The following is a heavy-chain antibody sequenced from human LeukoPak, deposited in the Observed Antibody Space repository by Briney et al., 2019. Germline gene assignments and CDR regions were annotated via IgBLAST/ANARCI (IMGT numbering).Heavy chain of an antibody. Sequence: GESLKISCKGSGYSFTSYWIGWVRQMPGKGLEWMGIIYPGDSDTRYSPSFQGQVTISADKSISTAYLQWSSLKASDTAMYYCARQLPSPVDAFDIWGQGTMVTVSS. J-gene: IGHJ3*02. CDR2: IYPGDSDT. V-gene: IGHV5-51*01. D-gene: IGHD2-15*01. CDR3: ARQLPSPVDAFDI. CDR1: GYSFTSYW.